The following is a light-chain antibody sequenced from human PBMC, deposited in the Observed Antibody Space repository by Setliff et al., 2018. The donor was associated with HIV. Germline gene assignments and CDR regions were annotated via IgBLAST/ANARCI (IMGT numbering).Light chain of an antibody. CDR2: SNN. V-gene: IGLV1-44*01. Sequence: QSALTQPASVSGSPGQSIAISCTGGGSNIGSNTLKWYQHLPGTAPKLLIYSNNQRPSGVPDRFSGFKSGTAASLAISRLQSEDEADYYCAAWDDGLNGHVFGTGTKVTVL. CDR3: AAWDDGLNGHV. J-gene: IGLJ1*01. CDR1: GSNIGSNT.